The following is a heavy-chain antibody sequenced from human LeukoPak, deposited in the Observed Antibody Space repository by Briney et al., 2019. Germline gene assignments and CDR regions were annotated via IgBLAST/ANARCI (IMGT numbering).Heavy chain of an antibody. Sequence: GGSLRLSCAASGFTFSDYYMSWIRQAPGKRLEWVSYISSSGSTIYYADSVKGRFTISRDNAKNSLYLQMNSLRAEDTAVYYCARDRFLMVRGVIVWGQGTLVTVSS. J-gene: IGHJ4*02. CDR2: ISSSGSTI. D-gene: IGHD3-10*01. V-gene: IGHV3-11*01. CDR1: GFTFSDYY. CDR3: ARDRFLMVRGVIV.